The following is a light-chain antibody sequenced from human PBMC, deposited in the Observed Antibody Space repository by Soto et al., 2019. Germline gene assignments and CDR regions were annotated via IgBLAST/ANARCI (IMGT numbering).Light chain of an antibody. Sequence: DIQLTQSPSFLSASVGGRVTITCRASQGTSSYLACFQQKPGRAPKLLIYGASTLQSGVPARFSGSGSGTDFTHTISNLQPEDFATYYCQQLNAYPLTFGQGTRLEIK. CDR1: QGTSSY. CDR2: GAS. CDR3: QQLNAYPLT. V-gene: IGKV1-9*01. J-gene: IGKJ5*01.